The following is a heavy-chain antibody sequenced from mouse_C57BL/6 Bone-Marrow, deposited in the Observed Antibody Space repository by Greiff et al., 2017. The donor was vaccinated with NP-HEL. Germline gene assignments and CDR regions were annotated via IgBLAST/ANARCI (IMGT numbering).Heavy chain of an antibody. CDR2: ISSGSSTI. V-gene: IGHV5-17*01. CDR3: AHTTANPRGWYFDV. J-gene: IGHJ1*03. Sequence: DVKLVESGGGLVKPGGSLKLSCAASGFTFSDYGMHWVRQAPEKGLEWVAYISSGSSTIYYADTVKGRFTISRDNAKNTLFLQMTSLRSEDTAMYYCAHTTANPRGWYFDVWGTGTTVTVSS. D-gene: IGHD1-2*01. CDR1: GFTFSDYG.